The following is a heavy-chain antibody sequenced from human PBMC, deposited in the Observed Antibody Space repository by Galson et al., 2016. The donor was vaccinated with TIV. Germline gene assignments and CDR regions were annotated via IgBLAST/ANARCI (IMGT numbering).Heavy chain of an antibody. CDR2: FDPEVGRT. V-gene: IGHV1-24*01. CDR3: ATVAWFPGLSLDN. J-gene: IGHJ4*02. Sequence: SVKVSCKVSGYSLTDVVVHWVRQAPGKGLEWMGGFDPEVGRTIYAQKLQGRVTMTADTSTDTAYMELGSLRFEDTAVYYCATVAWFPGLSLDNWGQGTLVTVSS. CDR1: GYSLTDVV. D-gene: IGHD3-22*01.